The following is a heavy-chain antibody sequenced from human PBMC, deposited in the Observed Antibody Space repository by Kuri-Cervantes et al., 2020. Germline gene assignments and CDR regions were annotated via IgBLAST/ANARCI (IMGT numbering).Heavy chain of an antibody. V-gene: IGHV4-39*07. D-gene: IGHD5-12*01. CDR3: ATHYELVDIVATTGFDY. Sequence: SETLSLTCTVSGGSISSSSYYWGWIRQPPGKGLEWIGSIYYSGSTYYNPSLKSRVTISVDTSKNQFSLKLSSVTAAGTAVYYCATHYELVDIVATTGFDYWGQGTLVTVSS. J-gene: IGHJ4*02. CDR1: GGSISSSSYY. CDR2: IYYSGST.